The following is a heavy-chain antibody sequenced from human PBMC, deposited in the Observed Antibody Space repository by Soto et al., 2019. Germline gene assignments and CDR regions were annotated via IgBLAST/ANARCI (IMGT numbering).Heavy chain of an antibody. CDR3: ARHVDSSSPRVEP. D-gene: IGHD6-6*01. CDR2: INAGNGDT. J-gene: IGHJ5*02. Sequence: QVQLVQSGAEVKKPGASVKLSCKASGFTFTSYAIHWVRQAPGQRLEWMGWINAGNGDTKYSQRFQGRLTITRHTSASTAHMELSSLTSEDTAVYYCARHVDSSSPRVEPWGQGTLVIVSS. CDR1: GFTFTSYA. V-gene: IGHV1-3*01.